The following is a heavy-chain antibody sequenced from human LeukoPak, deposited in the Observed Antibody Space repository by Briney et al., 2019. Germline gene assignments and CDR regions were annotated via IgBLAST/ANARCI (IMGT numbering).Heavy chain of an antibody. Sequence: ASVKVSCKASGYTFTSYGISWVRLAPGPGLEWMGWISAYNGNTNYAQKLQGRVTMTTDTSTSTAYMELRSLRSDDTAVYYCARYIPLTTYSSSLPTNWFDPWGQGTLVTVSS. CDR1: GYTFTSYG. V-gene: IGHV1-18*01. J-gene: IGHJ5*02. D-gene: IGHD6-13*01. CDR3: ARYIPLTTYSSSLPTNWFDP. CDR2: ISAYNGNT.